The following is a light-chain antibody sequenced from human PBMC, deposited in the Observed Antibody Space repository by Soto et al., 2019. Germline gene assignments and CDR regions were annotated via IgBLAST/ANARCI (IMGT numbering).Light chain of an antibody. CDR3: SSYTSNTYV. V-gene: IGLV2-14*01. CDR1: SSDVRGYNY. J-gene: IGLJ1*01. CDR2: EVS. Sequence: QSALTQPASVSGSPGQSITISCTGTSSDVRGYNYVSWYQQHPGKAPKLIIFEVSNRPSGVSNRFSGSKSGNTASLTISGLQAEDEAEYYCSSYTSNTYVFGVGTKVTVL.